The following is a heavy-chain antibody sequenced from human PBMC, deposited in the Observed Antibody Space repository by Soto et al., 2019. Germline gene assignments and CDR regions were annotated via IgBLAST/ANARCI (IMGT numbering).Heavy chain of an antibody. CDR2: IYYSGST. D-gene: IGHD4-17*01. J-gene: IGHJ4*02. Sequence: SETLSLTCTVSGGSISSYYWSWIRQPPGKGLEWIGYIYYSGSTNYNPSLKSRVTISVDTSKNQFSLKLSSVTAADTAVYYCARIFYGDYRDFDYWGQGTLVTVSS. V-gene: IGHV4-59*08. CDR1: GGSISSYY. CDR3: ARIFYGDYRDFDY.